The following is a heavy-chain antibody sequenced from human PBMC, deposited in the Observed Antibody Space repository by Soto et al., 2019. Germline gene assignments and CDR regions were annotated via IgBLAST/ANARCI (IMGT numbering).Heavy chain of an antibody. V-gene: IGHV1-18*04. J-gene: IGHJ4*02. CDR1: GYTFITYA. CDR3: ARDQTDFDY. CDR2: ISAYSGNT. Sequence: ASVKVSCKASGYTFITYAINWVRQAPGQGLEWMGWISAYSGNTNYAQKLRGRVTMTTDTSTTTAYMELRSLRSDDTAVYYCARDQTDFDYWGQGTLVTVSS.